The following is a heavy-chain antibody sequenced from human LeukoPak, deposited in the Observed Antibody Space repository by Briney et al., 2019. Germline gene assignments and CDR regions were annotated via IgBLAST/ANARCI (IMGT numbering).Heavy chain of an antibody. Sequence: PSETLPLTCAVSGYSISSGYYWGWIRQPPGQGLEWIGSIYHSGSTYYNPSLKSRVTISVDTSKNQFSLKLSSVTAADTAVYYCARSGGTVANYYYYYMDVWGKGTTVTVSS. CDR3: ARSGGTVANYYYYYMDV. J-gene: IGHJ6*03. D-gene: IGHD2-15*01. V-gene: IGHV4-38-2*01. CDR1: GYSISSGYY. CDR2: IYHSGST.